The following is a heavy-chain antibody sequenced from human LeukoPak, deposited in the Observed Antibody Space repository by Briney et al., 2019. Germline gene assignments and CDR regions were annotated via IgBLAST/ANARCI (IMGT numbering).Heavy chain of an antibody. CDR2: INHSGST. CDR1: GGSINSSSYY. V-gene: IGHV4-39*01. CDR3: AREDIVVVPAASWWFDP. Sequence: SETLSLTCTVSGGSINSSSYYWSWIRQPPGKGLEWIGEINHSGSTNYNPSLRSRVTISVDTSKNQFSLKLSSVTAADTAVYYCAREDIVVVPAASWWFDPWGQGTLVTVSS. J-gene: IGHJ5*02. D-gene: IGHD2-2*01.